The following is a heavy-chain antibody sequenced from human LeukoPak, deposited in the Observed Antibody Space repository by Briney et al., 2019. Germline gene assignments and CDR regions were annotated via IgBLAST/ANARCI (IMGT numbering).Heavy chain of an antibody. V-gene: IGHV3-23*01. CDR3: AKHGRGTIIVVVITNADFDY. CDR1: GFTVSRYA. CDR2: ISGSGGST. Sequence: GGSLRLSCAASGFTVSRYAMSWVRQAPGKGLEWVSAISGSGGSTYYADSAKGRFTISRDNSKNTLYLQMNSLRAEDTAVYYCAKHGRGTIIVVVITNADFDYLRQGTLVTVSS. J-gene: IGHJ4*02. D-gene: IGHD3-22*01.